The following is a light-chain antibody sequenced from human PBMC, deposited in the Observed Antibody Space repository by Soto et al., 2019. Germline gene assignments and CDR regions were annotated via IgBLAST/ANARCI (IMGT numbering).Light chain of an antibody. CDR3: QQYVSSPWT. V-gene: IGKV3-20*01. J-gene: IGKJ1*01. CDR2: GAS. Sequence: EIVLTQSPGTLSLSPGERATLSCRASQSVSSSYLAWYQQKPGQAPRLLIYGASSRATGIPDRFSGSGSGTDFPLTISRREPEDFAGYYCQQYVSSPWTLAKGTKVEIK. CDR1: QSVSSSY.